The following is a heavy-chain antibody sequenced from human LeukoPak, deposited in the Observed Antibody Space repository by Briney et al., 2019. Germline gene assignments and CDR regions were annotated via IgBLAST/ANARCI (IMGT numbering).Heavy chain of an antibody. Sequence: PGGSLRPSCAASGFTFRKHYMSWIRQAPGRGPEWVAYIGASGSTRYYRDSVNGRFTISRDNAKNSLHLQMNSLRAEDTAVYYCAKDLREWYYDPNGNYFSYGMDVWGQGTTVVVSS. CDR1: GFTFRKHY. V-gene: IGHV3-11*01. D-gene: IGHD3-22*01. CDR3: AKDLREWYYDPNGNYFSYGMDV. CDR2: IGASGSTR. J-gene: IGHJ6*02.